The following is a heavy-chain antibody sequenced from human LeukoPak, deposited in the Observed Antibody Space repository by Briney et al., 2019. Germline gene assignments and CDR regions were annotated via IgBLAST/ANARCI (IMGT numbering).Heavy chain of an antibody. CDR1: GFSLSTSGMC. J-gene: IGHJ4*02. V-gene: IGHV2-70*11. Sequence: ESGPTLVNPTQTLTLTCTFSGFSLSTSGMCVSWVRQPPGKALEWLARIDWDDDKYYSTSLKTRLTISKDTSKNQVVLTMTNMDPVDTATYYCARIRVSHTGTNYFDYWGQGTLVTVSS. D-gene: IGHD1-1*01. CDR3: ARIRVSHTGTNYFDY. CDR2: IDWDDDK.